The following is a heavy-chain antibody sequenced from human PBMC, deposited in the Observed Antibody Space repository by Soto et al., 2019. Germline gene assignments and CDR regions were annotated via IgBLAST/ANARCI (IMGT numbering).Heavy chain of an antibody. Sequence: QVQLQESGPGLVNPSETLSLTCTVSGGSMNSYYWTWIRQPPGKGLEWVGYVSSTGSTNYNPSLKSRVSTSLGTSRKQFSLRLSSVTAADTAVYFCARFSPPMTPYDSNPGWFDPWGQGALVAVSS. CDR1: GGSMNSYY. D-gene: IGHD3-22*01. CDR3: ARFSPPMTPYDSNPGWFDP. V-gene: IGHV4-59*01. CDR2: VSSTGST. J-gene: IGHJ5*02.